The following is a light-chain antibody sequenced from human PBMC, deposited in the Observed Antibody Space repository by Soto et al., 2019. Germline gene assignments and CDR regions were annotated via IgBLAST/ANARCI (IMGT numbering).Light chain of an antibody. CDR3: QQRSNWPPIT. V-gene: IGKV3-11*01. J-gene: IGKJ5*01. Sequence: EIVLTQSPATLSLSPGERATLSCRASQSVSSYLAWYQQKPGXXPRLLIYDASNSATGIPARFSGSGSGTDFTXXISSLEPEDFAVYYCQQRSNWPPITFGQGTRLEIK. CDR2: DAS. CDR1: QSVSSY.